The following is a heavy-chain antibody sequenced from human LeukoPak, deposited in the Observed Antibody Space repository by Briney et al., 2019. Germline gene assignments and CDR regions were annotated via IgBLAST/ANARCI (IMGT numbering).Heavy chain of an antibody. D-gene: IGHD2-2*01. CDR3: ARTRQGRFDY. J-gene: IGHJ4*02. Sequence: SETLSLTCTVSGGSISSRNNSWGWIRQPPGKGLEFIGGIYFSGSTFYNPSLKSRVTISVDKSKNQFSLKLSSVTAADTAVYYCARTRQGRFDYWGQGTLVTVSS. CDR2: IYFSGST. CDR1: GGSISSRNNS. V-gene: IGHV4-39*07.